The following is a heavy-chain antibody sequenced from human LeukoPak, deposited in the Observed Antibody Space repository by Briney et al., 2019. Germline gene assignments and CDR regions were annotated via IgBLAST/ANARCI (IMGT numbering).Heavy chain of an antibody. CDR3: ARDRKAAAGHVFDY. V-gene: IGHV4-59*01. CDR2: IYYSGST. J-gene: IGHJ4*02. CDR1: GGSISSYY. Sequence: SETLSLTCTVSGGSISSYYWSWIRQPPGKGLEWIGYIYYSGSTNYNPSLKSQVTISVDTSKNQFSQKRSSVTAADTAVYYCARDRKAAAGHVFDYWGQGTLVTVSS. D-gene: IGHD6-13*01.